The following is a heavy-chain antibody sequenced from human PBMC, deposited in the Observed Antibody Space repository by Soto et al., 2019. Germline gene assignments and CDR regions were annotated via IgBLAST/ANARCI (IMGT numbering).Heavy chain of an antibody. V-gene: IGHV4-61*01. D-gene: IGHD3-10*01. CDR3: ARAYYYGSGRGRSTDV. Sequence: QVQLQESGPGLVKASETLSLTCTVSGGSVSSGRYYWSWIRQPPGKGLEWIGYMFDSGSTNYNPSLNSRVTIAVDTSNNQFSLKLSSVTAADTAVYYCARAYYYGSGRGRSTDVWGQGTTVTVSS. CDR2: MFDSGST. J-gene: IGHJ6*02. CDR1: GGSVSSGRYY.